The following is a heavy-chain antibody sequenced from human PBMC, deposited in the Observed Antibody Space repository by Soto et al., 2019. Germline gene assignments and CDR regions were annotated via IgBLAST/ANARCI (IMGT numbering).Heavy chain of an antibody. CDR3: ARGRSEYYDILTGYYTNAFDI. CDR1: GYTFTSYD. J-gene: IGHJ3*02. CDR2: MNPNSGNT. D-gene: IGHD3-9*01. V-gene: IGHV1-8*01. Sequence: ASVKVSCKASGYTFTSYDINWVRQATGQGLEWMGWMNPNSGNTGYAQKFQGRVTMTRNTSISTAYMELSSPRSEDTAVYYCARGRSEYYDILTGYYTNAFDIWGQGTMVTVSS.